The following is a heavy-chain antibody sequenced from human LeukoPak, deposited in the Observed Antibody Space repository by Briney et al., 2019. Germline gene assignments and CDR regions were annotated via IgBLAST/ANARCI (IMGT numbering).Heavy chain of an antibody. CDR2: IYTTGST. Sequence: SETLSLTCTVSGGSFNSYYSSWIRQPPGEGLEWIGYIYTTGSTDYNPPLKSRVTISVDTSKTQFSLKLNSVTAADTAVYYCAGSNYDSSGYPPFDYWGQGTLVTVSS. J-gene: IGHJ4*02. CDR1: GGSFNSYY. D-gene: IGHD3-22*01. V-gene: IGHV4-4*09. CDR3: AGSNYDSSGYPPFDY.